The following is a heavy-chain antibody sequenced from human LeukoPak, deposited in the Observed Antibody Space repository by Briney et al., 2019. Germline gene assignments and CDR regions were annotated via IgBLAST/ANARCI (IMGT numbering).Heavy chain of an antibody. D-gene: IGHD3-3*01. Sequence: SGGSLRLSCAVSGFTFSNYAMSWVRQAPGKGLEWVSTISGSGDSTNYADSVKGRFTISRDNSNNTLYLQMKSLRVEDTAVYYCAKDGSVNFLGVVIAPAPLDYWGQGTLVTVSS. CDR1: GFTFSNYA. V-gene: IGHV3-23*01. CDR3: AKDGSVNFLGVVIAPAPLDY. CDR2: ISGSGDST. J-gene: IGHJ4*02.